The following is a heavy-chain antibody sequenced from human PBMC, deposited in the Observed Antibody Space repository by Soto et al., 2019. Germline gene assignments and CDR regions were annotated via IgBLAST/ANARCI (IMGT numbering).Heavy chain of an antibody. CDR2: INPSGGST. J-gene: IGHJ6*02. CDR1: GYTFTSYY. V-gene: IGHV1-46*01. CDR3: AREVCDILSGYYPNYYYGMDV. Sequence: GASVKVSCKASGYTFTSYYMHWVRQAPGQGLEWMGIINPSGGSTSYAQKFQGRVTMTRDTSTSTVYMELSSLRSEDTAVYYCAREVCDILSGYYPNYYYGMDVWGQGTTVTVSS. D-gene: IGHD3-9*01.